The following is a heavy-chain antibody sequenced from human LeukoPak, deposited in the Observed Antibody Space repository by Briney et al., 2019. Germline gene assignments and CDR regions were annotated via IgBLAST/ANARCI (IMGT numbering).Heavy chain of an antibody. V-gene: IGHV5-51*01. Sequence: PSFQGQVTISVDKSISTAYLQWHSLTASDTAMYYCARAPNWNFDSWGQGTLVTVSS. J-gene: IGHJ5*01. D-gene: IGHD1-20*01. CDR3: ARAPNWNFDS.